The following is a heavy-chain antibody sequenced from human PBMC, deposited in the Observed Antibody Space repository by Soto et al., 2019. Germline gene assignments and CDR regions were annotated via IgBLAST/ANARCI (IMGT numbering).Heavy chain of an antibody. CDR2: IHPSGGST. CDR1: GFMFSSYG. V-gene: IGHV3-23*01. D-gene: IGHD3-9*01. Sequence: VGSLRLSCAAAGFMFSSYGMSWVRQAPGKGLQWVATIHPSGGSTHYAESVRGRFTISRDNSRDTLYLQMNSLRAEDTAVYYCAKDPSTGPPDCWGQGALVTVSS. J-gene: IGHJ4*02. CDR3: AKDPSTGPPDC.